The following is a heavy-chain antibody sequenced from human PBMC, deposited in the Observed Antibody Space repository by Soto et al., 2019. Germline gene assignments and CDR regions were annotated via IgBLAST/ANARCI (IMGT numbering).Heavy chain of an antibody. D-gene: IGHD3-22*01. V-gene: IGHV3-33*01. CDR2: IWYDGSNK. Sequence: QVQLVEFGGGVVQPGRSLRLSCAASGFTFSSYGMHWVRQAPGKGLEWVAVIWYDGSNKYYADSVKGRFTISRDNSKNTLYLQMNSLRAEDTAVYYCARDYYDSSGYPLDYWGQGTLVTVSS. CDR1: GFTFSSYG. J-gene: IGHJ4*02. CDR3: ARDYYDSSGYPLDY.